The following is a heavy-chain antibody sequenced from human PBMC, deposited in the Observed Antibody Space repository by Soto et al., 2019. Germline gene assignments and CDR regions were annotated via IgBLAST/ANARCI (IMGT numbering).Heavy chain of an antibody. D-gene: IGHD1-26*01. CDR1: GFTFISYP. V-gene: IGHV3-23*01. CDR2: ITGTGGTT. CDR3: TRGRGSWEVPDY. Sequence: GGALRLSCAASGFTFISYPMTWVRQAPGKGLEWVSSITGTGGTTSYADSVKGRFTISRDNSKNTLYLQLDNLRVEDTAVYYCTRGRGSWEVPDYWGQGTLVTVSS. J-gene: IGHJ4*02.